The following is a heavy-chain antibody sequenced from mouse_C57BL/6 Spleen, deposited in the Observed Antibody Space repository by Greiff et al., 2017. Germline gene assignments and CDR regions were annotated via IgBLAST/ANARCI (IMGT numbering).Heavy chain of an antibody. CDR1: GYTFTSYW. V-gene: IGHV1-50*01. Sequence: VQLQQPGAELVKPGASVKLSCKASGYTFTSYWMQWVKQRPGQGLEWIGEIDPSDSYTNYNQKFKGKATLTVDTSSSTAYMQLSSLTSEDSAVYYCARGGYDYDAFAYWGQGTLVTVSA. CDR3: ARGGYDYDAFAY. J-gene: IGHJ3*01. D-gene: IGHD2-4*01. CDR2: IDPSDSYT.